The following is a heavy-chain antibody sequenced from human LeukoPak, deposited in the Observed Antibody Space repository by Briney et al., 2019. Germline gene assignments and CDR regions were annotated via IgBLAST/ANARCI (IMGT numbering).Heavy chain of an antibody. CDR2: IYYSGST. CDR1: GGSISSSNW. Sequence: PSGTLSLTCAVSGGSISSSNWWSWVRQPPGKGLEWIGSIYYSGSTNYNPSLRSRVILSVDTSKNQFSLKLISVTAADTAVYYCARGQGATVPQVGKNWFDPWGQGTRVIVSS. J-gene: IGHJ5*02. CDR3: ARGQGATVPQVGKNWFDP. V-gene: IGHV4-4*02. D-gene: IGHD1-26*01.